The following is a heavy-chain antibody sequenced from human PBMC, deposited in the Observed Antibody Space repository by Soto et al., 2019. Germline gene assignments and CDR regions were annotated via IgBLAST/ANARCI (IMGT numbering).Heavy chain of an antibody. CDR2: ITGSGENT. Sequence: GGSLRLSCAASGFTFSSYAMSWVRQAPGKGLEWVSGITGSGENTYYADSVKGRFTISRGNSKNTLYVQLNSLRVEDTAIYYCAKVSLGATTITDFYYYGMDVWGQGTMVTVSS. D-gene: IGHD1-26*01. V-gene: IGHV3-23*01. J-gene: IGHJ6*02. CDR3: AKVSLGATTITDFYYYGMDV. CDR1: GFTFSSYA.